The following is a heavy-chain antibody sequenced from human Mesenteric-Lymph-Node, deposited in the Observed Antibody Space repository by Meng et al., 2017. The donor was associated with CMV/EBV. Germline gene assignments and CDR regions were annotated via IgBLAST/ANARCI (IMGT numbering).Heavy chain of an antibody. CDR2: IGGTSDYT. D-gene: IGHD2-2*01. J-gene: IGHJ4*02. V-gene: IGHV3-23*01. CDR1: GFTFSSYA. CDR3: AGSSTHGMYVDRIY. Sequence: GGSLRLSCAASGFTFSSYAMTWVRHAPGKGLEWVSSIGGTSDYTHYADPVKGRFTISRDNSRNTLYLQMNSLRTEDTAIYYCAGSSTHGMYVDRIYWGQGTLVTVSS.